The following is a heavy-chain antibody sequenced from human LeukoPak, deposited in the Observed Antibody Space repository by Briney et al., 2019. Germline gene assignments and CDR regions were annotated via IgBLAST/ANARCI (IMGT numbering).Heavy chain of an antibody. Sequence: PGGSLRLSCAASGFSFSSYWMSWVRQAPGKGLEWVSGISWNSGSIGYADSVKGRFTISRDNAKNSLYLQMNSLRAEDTALYYCAKASSSQPYFDYWGQGTLVTVSS. D-gene: IGHD6-13*01. V-gene: IGHV3-9*01. CDR2: ISWNSGSI. CDR3: AKASSSQPYFDY. CDR1: GFSFSSYW. J-gene: IGHJ4*02.